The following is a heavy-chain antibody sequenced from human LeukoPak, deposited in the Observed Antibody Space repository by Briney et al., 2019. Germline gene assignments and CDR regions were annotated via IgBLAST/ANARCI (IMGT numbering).Heavy chain of an antibody. D-gene: IGHD6-13*01. CDR3: ASGADSSSWFPSYYYYYYMDV. V-gene: IGHV4-38-2*02. J-gene: IGHJ6*03. Sequence: PSETLSLTCTVSGYSISSGDYWGWIRQPPGKGLEWIGSIYHSGRTYYNPSLKSRVTMSVDTSKNQFSLKLSSVTAADTAVYYCASGADSSSWFPSYYYYYYMDVWGKGTTVTVSS. CDR2: IYHSGRT. CDR1: GYSISSGDY.